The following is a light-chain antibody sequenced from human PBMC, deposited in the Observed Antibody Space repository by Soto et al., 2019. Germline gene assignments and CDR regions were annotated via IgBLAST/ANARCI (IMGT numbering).Light chain of an antibody. J-gene: IGLJ2*01. CDR3: SSYTSSSTQV. CDR1: SSDVGGYNY. V-gene: IGLV2-14*01. CDR2: EVS. Sequence: QSALTQPASVSGSPGQSFTISCTGTSSDVGGYNYVSWYQQHPGKAPKVMIYEVSNRPSGFTNRFSGSKSGNTASLTVSVLQAEDEADYYCSSYTSSSTQVFGGGTKVTVL.